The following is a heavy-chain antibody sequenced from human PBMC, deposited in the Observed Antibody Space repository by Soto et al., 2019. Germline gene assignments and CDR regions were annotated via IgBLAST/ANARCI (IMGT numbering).Heavy chain of an antibody. D-gene: IGHD2-15*01. CDR2: INHSGST. CDR3: ARRPVAATTLKHPFDY. J-gene: IGHJ4*02. CDR1: GGSFSGYY. V-gene: IGHV4-34*01. Sequence: PSETLSLTCAVYGGSFSGYYWSWIRQPPGKGLEWIGEINHSGSTNYNPSLKSRVTISVDTSKNQFSLKLSSVTAADTAVYYCARRPVAATTLKHPFDYWGQGTLVTVSS.